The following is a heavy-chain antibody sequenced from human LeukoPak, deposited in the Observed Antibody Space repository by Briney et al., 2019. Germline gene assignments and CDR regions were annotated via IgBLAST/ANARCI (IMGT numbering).Heavy chain of an antibody. CDR3: AKPVRKWLVRGNYFDY. Sequence: GGSLRLSCATSGFTFSSYGMHWVRQAPGKGLEWVAFIRYDGSNKYYADSVRGRFTISRDNSKNTLYLQMNSLRAEDTAVYYCAKPVRKWLVRGNYFDYWGQGTLVTVSS. J-gene: IGHJ4*02. CDR2: IRYDGSNK. D-gene: IGHD6-19*01. CDR1: GFTFSSYG. V-gene: IGHV3-30*02.